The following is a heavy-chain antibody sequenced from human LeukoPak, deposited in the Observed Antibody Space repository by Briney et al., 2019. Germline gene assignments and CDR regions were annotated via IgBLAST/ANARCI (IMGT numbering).Heavy chain of an antibody. J-gene: IGHJ4*02. CDR1: GHSISNYY. Sequence: SETLSLSCTLSGHSISNYYWSWIRQPPGKGLEWIGYIYYSGTTNYNPSLKSRVTISVDTSKNQFSLKLSSVTAADTAVYFCARGFRGDNFDYWGQGTLVTVSS. D-gene: IGHD7-27*01. V-gene: IGHV4-59*08. CDR2: IYYSGTT. CDR3: ARGFRGDNFDY.